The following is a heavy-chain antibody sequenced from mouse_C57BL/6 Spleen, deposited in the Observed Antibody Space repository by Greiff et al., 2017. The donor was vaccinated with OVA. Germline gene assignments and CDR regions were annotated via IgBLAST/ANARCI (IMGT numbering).Heavy chain of an antibody. Sequence: QVQLQESGAELARPGASVKLSCTASGYTFTSYGISWVKQRTGQGLEWIGEIYPRSGNTYYNEKFKGKATLTADKSSSTAYMELRSLTSEDSAVYFCARKDDGYYYFDYWGQGTTLTVSS. D-gene: IGHD2-3*01. J-gene: IGHJ2*01. V-gene: IGHV1-81*01. CDR1: GYTFTSYG. CDR3: ARKDDGYYYFDY. CDR2: IYPRSGNT.